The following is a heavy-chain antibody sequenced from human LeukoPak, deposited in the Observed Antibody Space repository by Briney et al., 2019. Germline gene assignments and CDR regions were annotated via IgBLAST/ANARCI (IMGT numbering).Heavy chain of an antibody. V-gene: IGHV4-34*01. D-gene: IGHD5-18*01. CDR2: INHSGST. CDR3: ARETRYSYGTFDY. Sequence: SEALSLTCAVYGGSFSGYYWSWIRQPPGKGLEWIGEINHSGSTNYNPSLKSRVTISVDTSKNQFSLKLSSVTAADTAVYYCARETRYSYGTFDYWGQGTLVTVSS. J-gene: IGHJ4*02. CDR1: GGSFSGYY.